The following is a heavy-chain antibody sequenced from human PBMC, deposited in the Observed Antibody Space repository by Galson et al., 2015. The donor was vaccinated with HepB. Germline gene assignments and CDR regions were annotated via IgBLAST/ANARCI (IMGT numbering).Heavy chain of an antibody. CDR1: GFTFSSYG. Sequence: SLRLSCAASGFTFSSYGMHWVRQAPGKGLEWVAVIWYDGSNKYYADSVKGRFTISRDNSKNTLYLQMNSLRAEDTAVYYCARETRITMVRGVIITKIFDYWGQGTLVTVSS. D-gene: IGHD3-10*01. CDR3: ARETRITMVRGVIITKIFDY. CDR2: IWYDGSNK. J-gene: IGHJ4*02. V-gene: IGHV3-33*08.